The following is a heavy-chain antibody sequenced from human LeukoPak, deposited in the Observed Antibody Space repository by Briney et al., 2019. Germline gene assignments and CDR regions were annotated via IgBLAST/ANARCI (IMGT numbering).Heavy chain of an antibody. J-gene: IGHJ3*02. CDR3: ERGGRLERRGDPDAFDI. D-gene: IGHD1-1*01. Sequence: GASVKVSCKASGYTFTSYGISWVRQAPGQGLEWMGWISAYNGNTNYAQKLQGRVTMTTDTSTSTAYMELRSLRSDDTAVYYCERGGRLERRGDPDAFDIWGQGTMVTVSS. CDR1: GYTFTSYG. CDR2: ISAYNGNT. V-gene: IGHV1-18*01.